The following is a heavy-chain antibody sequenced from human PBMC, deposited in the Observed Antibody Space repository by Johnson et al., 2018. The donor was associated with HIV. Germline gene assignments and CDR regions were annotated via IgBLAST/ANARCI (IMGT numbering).Heavy chain of an antibody. D-gene: IGHD1-26*01. CDR1: GLTFSDYD. CDR2: ISSSGSTI. J-gene: IGHJ3*02. V-gene: IGHV3-11*04. Sequence: QVQLVESGGGLVKPGGSLRLSCAASGLTFSDYDMSWIRQAPGKGLEWVSYISSSGSTIYYADSVEGRFTISRDNAKNSLYLQMNSLRAEDTAVYCCAKGGQWELLAAFDIWGQGTMVTVSS. CDR3: AKGGQWELLAAFDI.